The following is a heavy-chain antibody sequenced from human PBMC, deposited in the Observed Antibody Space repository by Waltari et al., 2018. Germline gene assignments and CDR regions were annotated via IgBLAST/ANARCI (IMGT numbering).Heavy chain of an antibody. V-gene: IGHV1-18*01. Sequence: QVQLVQSGAEVRKPGASVKVSCKASGYTFSNYGIAWVRQAPGQGLEWMGWIRSYNGDTKYAREFEGRLTVTTNTSTNTAHMELRSLRSDDTAVYYCARLYDSSAYYNTYLDPWGQGALVTVSS. CDR2: IRSYNGDT. CDR1: GYTFSNYG. CDR3: ARLYDSSAYYNTYLDP. D-gene: IGHD3-22*01. J-gene: IGHJ5*02.